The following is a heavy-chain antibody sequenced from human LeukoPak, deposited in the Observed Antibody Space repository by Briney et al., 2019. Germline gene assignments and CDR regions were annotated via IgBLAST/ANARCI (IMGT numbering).Heavy chain of an antibody. CDR1: GYSISSGYY. J-gene: IGHJ3*02. V-gene: IGHV4-38-2*01. CDR2: IYHSGST. CDR3: ARTVDYGGAFDI. Sequence: SETLSLTCAVSGYSISSGYYWGWIRQPPGKGLGWIGSIYHSGSTYYNPSLKSRVTISVDTSKNQFSLKLSSVTAADTAVYYCARTVDYGGAFDIWGQGTMVTVSS. D-gene: IGHD4-17*01.